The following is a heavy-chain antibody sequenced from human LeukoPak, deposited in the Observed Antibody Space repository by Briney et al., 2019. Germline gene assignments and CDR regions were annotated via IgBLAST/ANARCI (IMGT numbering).Heavy chain of an antibody. Sequence: ASVKVSCKASGYTFTSYGISWVRQATGQGLEWMGWMNPNSGNTGYAQKFQGRVTMTRNTSISTAYMELSSLRSEDTAVYYCARGELRYFDWSPTYGMDVWGQGTTVTVSS. D-gene: IGHD3-9*01. CDR2: MNPNSGNT. CDR1: GYTFTSYG. V-gene: IGHV1-8*02. CDR3: ARGELRYFDWSPTYGMDV. J-gene: IGHJ6*02.